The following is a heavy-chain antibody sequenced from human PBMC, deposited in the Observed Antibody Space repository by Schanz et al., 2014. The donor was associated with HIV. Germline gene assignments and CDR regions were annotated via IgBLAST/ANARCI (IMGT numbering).Heavy chain of an antibody. CDR1: GGSISSGGYY. CDR3: ARADYYGSGSYYKNYYYGMDV. J-gene: IGHJ6*02. Sequence: QVQLQESGPGLVKPSQTLSLTCTVSGGSISSGGYYWSWIRQHPGEGLEWIGYIYYSGSTYNNPSLKSRVTISVDTSKNQFSLKLSSVTAADTAVYYCARADYYGSGSYYKNYYYGMDVWGQGTTVTVSS. D-gene: IGHD3-10*01. V-gene: IGHV4-31*03. CDR2: IYYSGST.